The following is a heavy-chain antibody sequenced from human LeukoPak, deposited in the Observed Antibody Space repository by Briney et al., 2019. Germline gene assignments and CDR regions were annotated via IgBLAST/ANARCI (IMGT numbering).Heavy chain of an antibody. D-gene: IGHD6-6*01. CDR1: GYTFTSNY. V-gene: IGHV1-46*01. J-gene: IGHJ4*02. CDR2: INPSGGST. CDR3: ARDRGEDYSSSRVPRYYFDY. Sequence: EASVKVSCKASGYTFTSNYIHWVRQAPGQGLEWMGIINPSGGSTSYAQKFQGRVTMTRDTSTSTVYMELSSLRSEDTAVYYCARDRGEDYSSSRVPRYYFDYWGQGTLVTVSS.